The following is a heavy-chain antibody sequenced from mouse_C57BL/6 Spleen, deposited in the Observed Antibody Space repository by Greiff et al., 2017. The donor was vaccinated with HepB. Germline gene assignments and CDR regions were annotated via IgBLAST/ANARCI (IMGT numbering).Heavy chain of an antibody. V-gene: IGHV2-6-1*01. J-gene: IGHJ4*01. CDR3: ARHDSNYDEGYYAMDY. D-gene: IGHD2-5*01. Sequence: QVQLKQSGPGLVAPSQSLSITCTVSGFSLTSYGVHWVRQPPGKGLEWLVVIWSDGSTTYNSALKSRLSISKDNSKSQVFLKMNSLQTDDTAMYYCARHDSNYDEGYYAMDYWGQGTSVTVSS. CDR1: GFSLTSYG. CDR2: IWSDGST.